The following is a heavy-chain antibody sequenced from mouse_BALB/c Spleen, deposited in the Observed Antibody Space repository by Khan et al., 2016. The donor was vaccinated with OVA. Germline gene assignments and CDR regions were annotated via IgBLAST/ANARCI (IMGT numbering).Heavy chain of an antibody. V-gene: IGHV1-59*01. CDR1: GYSFTSYW. J-gene: IGHJ1*01. CDR3: ARGTTTSYWYFNV. CDR2: IHPSDSET. Sequence: VQLQESGAELVRPGTSVKLSCKASGYSFTSYWMNWVKQRPGQGLEWIGLIHPSDSETRLNQKFKDKATLTVDKSSSTAYMQLSSPTSEDSAVYYGARGTTTSYWYFNVWGAGTTVTVSS. D-gene: IGHD1-1*01.